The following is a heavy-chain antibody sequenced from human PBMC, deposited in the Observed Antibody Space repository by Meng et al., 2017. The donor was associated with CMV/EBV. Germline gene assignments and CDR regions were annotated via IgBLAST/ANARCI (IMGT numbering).Heavy chain of an antibody. J-gene: IGHJ5*02. D-gene: IGHD3-3*01. CDR1: GGSISSYY. Sequence: SETLSLTCTVSGGSISSYYWSWIRQHPGKGLEWIGYIYYSGSTNYNPSLKSRVTISVDTSKNQFSLKLSSVTAADTAVYYCARKVYDFWNASSWFDPWGQGTLVTVSS. V-gene: IGHV4-59*01. CDR2: IYYSGST. CDR3: ARKVYDFWNASSWFDP.